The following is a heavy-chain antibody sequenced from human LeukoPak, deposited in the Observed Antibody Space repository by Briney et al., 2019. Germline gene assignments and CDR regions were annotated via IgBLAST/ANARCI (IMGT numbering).Heavy chain of an antibody. CDR2: ISDRSNYI. CDR1: GFTFSTYN. D-gene: IGHD4-17*01. V-gene: IGHV3-21*01. J-gene: IGHJ4*02. Sequence: GGSLRLSCAASGFTFSTYNMNWVRQAPGKGLEWVSCISDRSNYIYYADSVKGRFTISRDNAKNSLYLEMNSLRAEDTAVYYCVRDSDTYGDHTTRRFDYWGQGTLVTVSS. CDR3: VRDSDTYGDHTTRRFDY.